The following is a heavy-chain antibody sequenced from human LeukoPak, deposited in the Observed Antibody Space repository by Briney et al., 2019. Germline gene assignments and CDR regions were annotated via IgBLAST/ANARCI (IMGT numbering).Heavy chain of an antibody. CDR2: IIPIFGTA. CDR1: GGTFSSYA. Sequence: SVTVSCTASGGTFSSYAISWVRQAPGQGLEWMGGIIPIFGTANYAQKFQGRVTITADESTSTAYMELSSLRSEDTAVYYCARWYSSGWYFDYWGQGTLVTVSS. CDR3: ARWYSSGWYFDY. J-gene: IGHJ4*02. D-gene: IGHD6-19*01. V-gene: IGHV1-69*13.